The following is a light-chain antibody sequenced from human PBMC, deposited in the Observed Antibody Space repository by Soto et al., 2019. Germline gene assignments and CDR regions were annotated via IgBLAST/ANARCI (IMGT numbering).Light chain of an antibody. CDR3: PVWDSGRDQVV. V-gene: IGLV3-21*04. CDR1: NIGSKS. J-gene: IGLJ2*01. Sequence: SYELTQPPSVSVAPGKTARITCGGNNIGSKSVHWYQQKPGQAPVLVIYYDSDRPSGIPERFSGSNSGNTATLTISGVEAGEEADEYWPVWDSGRDQVVVGGGTELTV. CDR2: YDS.